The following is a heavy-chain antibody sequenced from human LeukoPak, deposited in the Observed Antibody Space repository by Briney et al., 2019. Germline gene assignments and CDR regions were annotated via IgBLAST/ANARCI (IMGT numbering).Heavy chain of an antibody. CDR2: IRSNGETT. D-gene: IGHD1-1*01. CDR1: GFTFSSIA. Sequence: SGGSLRLSCAASGFTFSSIAMTWVRQAPGQGLEWVSTIRSNGETTYNADSVKGRFTISRDNSKKTLYLQLNRLRVEDTAIYYCAKGQELDDGVFDSWGQGTLVTVSS. CDR3: AKGQELDDGVFDS. V-gene: IGHV3-23*01. J-gene: IGHJ4*02.